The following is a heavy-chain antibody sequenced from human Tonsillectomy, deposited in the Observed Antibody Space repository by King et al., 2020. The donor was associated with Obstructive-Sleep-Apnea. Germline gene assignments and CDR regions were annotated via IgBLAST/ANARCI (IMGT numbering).Heavy chain of an antibody. V-gene: IGHV3-11*01. CDR3: ARCPTVTHPYLDY. J-gene: IGHJ4*02. Sequence: VQLVQSGGGLVKPGGSLTVSCAASGFYFSDFYMGWIRQAPGKGLEWLSYISHTGTTTYYADSVKGRFTTSRDNGKMYLQMNSLRAEETAVFYCARCPTVTHPYLDYWYPGTLVTVTS. CDR1: GFYFSDFY. D-gene: IGHD4-17*01. CDR2: ISHTGTTT.